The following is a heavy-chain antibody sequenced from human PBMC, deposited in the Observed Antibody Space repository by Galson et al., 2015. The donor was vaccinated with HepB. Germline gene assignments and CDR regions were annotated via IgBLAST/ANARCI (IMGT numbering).Heavy chain of an antibody. CDR3: ARDGGYCSGASCSLWYYGMDV. Sequence: SLRLSCAASGFTFSHYGMHWVRQAPGKGLEWVAVIWYDGSNNYYAHSVKGRFTISRDNSKNALYLQMNSLRAEDTAVYYCARDGGYCSGASCSLWYYGMDVWGQGTTVTVSS. J-gene: IGHJ6*02. D-gene: IGHD2-15*01. V-gene: IGHV3-33*01. CDR2: IWYDGSNN. CDR1: GFTFSHYG.